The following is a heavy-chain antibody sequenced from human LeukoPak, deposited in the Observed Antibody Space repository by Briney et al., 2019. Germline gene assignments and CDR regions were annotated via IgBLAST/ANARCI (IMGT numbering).Heavy chain of an antibody. V-gene: IGHV3-43*02. CDR1: GFTVADYD. D-gene: IGHD6-19*01. Sequence: PGGSLTLSCTASGFTVADYDMYSRRQAPGKGLEWVSLISGDGGSTYYADSVKGRFTISRDNSTNSLYLQLNSLRTEETALYYCSTAQDIAVAGFDYWGQGTLVTVSS. CDR3: STAQDIAVAGFDY. CDR2: ISGDGGST. J-gene: IGHJ4*02.